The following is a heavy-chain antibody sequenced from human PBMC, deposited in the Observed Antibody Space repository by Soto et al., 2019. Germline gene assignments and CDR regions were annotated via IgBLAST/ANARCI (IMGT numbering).Heavy chain of an antibody. D-gene: IGHD2-2*01. CDR1: AFPISSYS. J-gene: IGHJ4*02. Sequence: SQILSTGASAFPISSYSMILLRTPPGKGLEWVSAISGSGGSTYNAASVKGRFTISSDNSKNSLYLKMNSLRAEVTAVYYCAKAGDSVVVPAATFDYWRQGSL. CDR3: AKAGDSVVVPAATFDY. CDR2: ISGSGGST. V-gene: IGHV3-23*01.